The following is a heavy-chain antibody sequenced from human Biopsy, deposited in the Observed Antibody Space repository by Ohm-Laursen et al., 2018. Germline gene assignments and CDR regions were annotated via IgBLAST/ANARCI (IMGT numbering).Heavy chain of an antibody. D-gene: IGHD5-18*01. V-gene: IGHV4-31*01. Sequence: SQTLSLTWTVSGGSISTDLNYWSWIRQHPGKGLEWIGYIYHSGTTYYNPSLESQVTISIDTSKNQFSLKVTSVTAADTAVYYCARATVETASFDFWGQGTLVTVSS. CDR3: ARATVETASFDF. J-gene: IGHJ4*02. CDR1: GGSISTDLNY. CDR2: IYHSGTT.